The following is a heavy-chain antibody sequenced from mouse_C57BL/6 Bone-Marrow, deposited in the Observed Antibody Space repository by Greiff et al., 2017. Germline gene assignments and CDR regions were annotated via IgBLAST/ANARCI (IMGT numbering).Heavy chain of an antibody. D-gene: IGHD1-1*01. J-gene: IGHJ2*01. CDR3: TSTVPLDY. CDR2: IYPGNSDT. V-gene: IGHV1-5*01. CDR1: GYTFTSYW. Sequence: EVQLVESGTVLARPGASVKMSCKTSGYTFTSYWMHWVKQRPGQGLEWIGAIYPGNSDTSYNQKFKGKAKPTAVTSASTAYMELSSLTNEDSAVYYCTSTVPLDYWGQGTTLTVSS.